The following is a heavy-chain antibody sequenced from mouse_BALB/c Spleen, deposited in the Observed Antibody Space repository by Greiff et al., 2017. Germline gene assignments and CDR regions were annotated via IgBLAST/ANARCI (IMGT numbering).Heavy chain of an antibody. J-gene: IGHJ1*01. CDR3: ARGSSSNWYFDV. CDR2: ISSGSSTI. CDR1: GFTFSSFG. Sequence: EVQLVESGGGLVQPGGSRKLSCAASGFTFSSFGMHWVRQAPEKGLEWVAYISSGSSTIYYADTVKGRFTISRDNPKNTLFLQMTSLRSEDTAMYYCARGSSSNWYFDVWGAGTTVTVSS. D-gene: IGHD1-1*01. V-gene: IGHV5-17*02.